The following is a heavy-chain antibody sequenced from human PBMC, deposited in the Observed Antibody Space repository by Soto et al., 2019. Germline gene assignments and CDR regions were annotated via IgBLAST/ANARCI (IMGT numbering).Heavy chain of an antibody. J-gene: IGHJ4*02. CDR2: IIPIFGTA. Sequence: SVEVSCKASGGTFSSYAISWVRQAPGQGLEWMGGIIPIFGTANYAQKFQGRVTITADESTSTAYMELSSLRSEDTAVYYCASPAAEYYFDYWGQGALVTVSS. V-gene: IGHV1-69*13. CDR3: ASPAAEYYFDY. D-gene: IGHD2-2*01. CDR1: GGTFSSYA.